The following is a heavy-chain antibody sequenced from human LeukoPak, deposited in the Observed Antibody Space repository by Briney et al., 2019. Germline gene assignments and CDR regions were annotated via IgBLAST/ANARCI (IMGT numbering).Heavy chain of an antibody. V-gene: IGHV5-51*01. CDR1: GYSFTNYW. J-gene: IGHJ3*02. CDR3: ARQKYSSGLDAFDI. D-gene: IGHD5-18*01. Sequence: GESLKISCKGSGYSFTNYWIGWVRQMPGKGLELMTIIYPGDSDTRYSPSFQGQVTISADKSINTAYLQWSSLKASDSAMYYCARQKYSSGLDAFDIWGQGTMVTVSS. CDR2: IYPGDSDT.